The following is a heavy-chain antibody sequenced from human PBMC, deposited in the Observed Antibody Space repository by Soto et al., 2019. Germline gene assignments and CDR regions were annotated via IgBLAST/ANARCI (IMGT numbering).Heavy chain of an antibody. Sequence: QVQLVQSGAEVKKPGSSVRVSCKASGGMFYSSAINWVRQAPGQGLEWMGGIVPMNGSPKYAPEFLGRVTMSSDAPATTAYMDLSGLKSEDTAVYYWSFAPTWPHQLPRYWGRGPQVTVAS. CDR3: SFAPTWPHQLPRY. J-gene: IGHJ4*02. V-gene: IGHV1-69*01. CDR1: GGMFYSSA. CDR2: IVPMNGSP. D-gene: IGHD1-1*01.